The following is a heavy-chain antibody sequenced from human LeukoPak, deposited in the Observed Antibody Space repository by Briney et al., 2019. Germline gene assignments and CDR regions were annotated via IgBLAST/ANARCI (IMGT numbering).Heavy chain of an antibody. CDR2: IYSGGST. J-gene: IGHJ6*03. D-gene: IGHD4-23*01. V-gene: IGHV3-53*01. CDR3: ARQGVTVVTSYYYYYMDV. Sequence: GGSLRLSCAASGFTVSSNYMSWVRQAPGKGLEWVSVIYSGGSTYYADSVKGRFTISRDNSKNTLYLQMNGLRAEDTAVYYCARQGVTVVTSYYYYYMDVRGKGTTVTVSS. CDR1: GFTVSSNY.